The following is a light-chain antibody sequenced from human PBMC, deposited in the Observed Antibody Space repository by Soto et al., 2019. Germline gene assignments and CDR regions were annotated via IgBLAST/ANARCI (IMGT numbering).Light chain of an antibody. V-gene: IGLV2-23*02. Sequence: QSALTQPASVSGSPGQSITISCTGTSSDVGSYNLVSWYRQHPGKAPKLMIYEVSKRPSGVSNRFSGSKSGNTASLTISGLQAEDEADYYCCSYAGSSTWVFGGGTKVTVL. CDR2: EVS. J-gene: IGLJ3*02. CDR3: CSYAGSSTWV. CDR1: SSDVGSYNL.